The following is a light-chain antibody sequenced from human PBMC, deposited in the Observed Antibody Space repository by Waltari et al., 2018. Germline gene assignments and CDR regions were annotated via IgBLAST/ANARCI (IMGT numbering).Light chain of an antibody. J-gene: IGKJ1*01. CDR2: DAS. CDR3: QQRSNWWT. Sequence: EIVLTQSPDTLSLSPGERATLSCRASQSISTYLAWYQQRPGQAPRLLIYDASNRATVIPARFSGSGSGTDFTLAISSREPEDFAVYYCQQRSNWWTFGQGTKVEIK. V-gene: IGKV3-11*01. CDR1: QSISTY.